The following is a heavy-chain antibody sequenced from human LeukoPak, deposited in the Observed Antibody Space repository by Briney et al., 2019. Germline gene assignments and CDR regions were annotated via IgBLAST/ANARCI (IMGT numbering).Heavy chain of an antibody. J-gene: IGHJ4*02. CDR2: INPNSGDT. Sequence: ASVKVSCKTSGYTFTSHYMHWVRQAPGQGLEWMGWINPNSGDTKYAQKFQGRVTMTRDTSISTAYMELSRLRSDDTAVYYCAREVGGNIVFDYWGQGTLVTVSS. V-gene: IGHV1-2*02. D-gene: IGHD4-23*01. CDR3: AREVGGNIVFDY. CDR1: GYTFTSHY.